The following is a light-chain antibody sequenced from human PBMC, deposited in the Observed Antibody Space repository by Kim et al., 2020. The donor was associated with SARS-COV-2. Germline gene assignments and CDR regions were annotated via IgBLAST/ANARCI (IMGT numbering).Light chain of an antibody. Sequence: CPWERATPSCRASQSVTSSYLAWYQQKPGQPPRLLIYGASSRATGIPDRFSGSGSGTDFTLTISRLESEDFAVYYCQQYGSSPLTFGQGTKVDIK. CDR3: QQYGSSPLT. CDR2: GAS. CDR1: QSVTSSY. J-gene: IGKJ1*01. V-gene: IGKV3-20*01.